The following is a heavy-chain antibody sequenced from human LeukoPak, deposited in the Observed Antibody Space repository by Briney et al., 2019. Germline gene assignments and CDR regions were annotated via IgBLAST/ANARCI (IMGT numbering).Heavy chain of an antibody. V-gene: IGHV3-48*01. CDR2: ITLSRTTI. D-gene: IGHD2/OR15-2a*01. CDR3: ARSVIVADTTRGFDY. Sequence: GGSLRLSCAASGFTFSNYNMNWVRQAPGKGLEWVAYITLSRTTIYYADSVKGRFTISRDSAKNSLSLQMNSLRAEDTAVYYCARSVIVADTTRGFDYWGQGILVTVSS. CDR1: GFTFSNYN. J-gene: IGHJ4*02.